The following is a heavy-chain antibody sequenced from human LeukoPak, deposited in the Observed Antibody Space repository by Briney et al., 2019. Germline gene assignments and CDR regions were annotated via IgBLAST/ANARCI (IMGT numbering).Heavy chain of an antibody. CDR3: AKSSGEAYYYDSSALGSFDY. D-gene: IGHD3-22*01. V-gene: IGHV3-30*02. Sequence: GGSLRLSCAASGFTFSSYEMNWVRQAPGKGLGWVAFIRYDGSNKYYADSVKGRFTISRDNSKNTLYLQMNSLRAEDTAVYYCAKSSGEAYYYDSSALGSFDYWGQGTLVTVSS. J-gene: IGHJ4*02. CDR1: GFTFSSYE. CDR2: IRYDGSNK.